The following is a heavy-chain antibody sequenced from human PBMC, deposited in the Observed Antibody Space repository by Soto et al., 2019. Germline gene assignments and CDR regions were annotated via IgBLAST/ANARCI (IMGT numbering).Heavy chain of an antibody. D-gene: IGHD2-2*01. V-gene: IGHV1-69*13. CDR1: GGTFSSYA. J-gene: IGHJ6*02. CDR3: ARDLKRGTIVLVPAAREKAYYYYGMDV. Sequence: SVKVSCTASGGTFSSYAISWVRQAPGQGLEWMGGIIPIFGTANYAQKFQGRVTITADESTSTAYMELSSLRSEDTAVYYCARDLKRGTIVLVPAAREKAYYYYGMDVWGQGTTVTVSS. CDR2: IIPIFGTA.